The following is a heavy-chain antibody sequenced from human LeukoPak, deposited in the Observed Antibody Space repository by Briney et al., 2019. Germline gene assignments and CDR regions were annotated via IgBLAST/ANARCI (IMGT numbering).Heavy chain of an antibody. D-gene: IGHD3-22*01. CDR2: INPSGGST. CDR3: AREGYYYDSSGYYPSFDY. J-gene: IGHJ4*02. Sequence: ASVKVSCKASGYTFTSYDINWVRQATGQGLEWMGIINPSGGSTSYAQKFQGRVTMTRDMSTSTVYMELSSLRSEDTAVYYCAREGYYYDSSGYYPSFDYWGQGTLVTVSS. V-gene: IGHV1-46*01. CDR1: GYTFTSYD.